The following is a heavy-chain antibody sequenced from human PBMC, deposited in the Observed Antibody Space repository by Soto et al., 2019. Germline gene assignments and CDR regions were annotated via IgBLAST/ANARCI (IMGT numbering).Heavy chain of an antibody. CDR1: GGSISSGGYY. J-gene: IGHJ3*02. V-gene: IGHV4-31*03. Sequence: LSLTCTVSGGSISSGGYYWSWIRQHPGKGLEWIGYIYYSGSTYYNPSLKSRVTISVDTSKNQFSLKLSSVTAADTAVYYCARAEDCSGGSCYGNDAFDIWGQGTMVTVSS. D-gene: IGHD2-15*01. CDR3: ARAEDCSGGSCYGNDAFDI. CDR2: IYYSGST.